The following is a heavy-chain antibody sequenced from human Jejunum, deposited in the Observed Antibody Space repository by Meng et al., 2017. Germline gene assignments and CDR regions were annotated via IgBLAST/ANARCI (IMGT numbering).Heavy chain of an antibody. J-gene: IGHJ4*02. CDR3: ARINGYDYGHVLDY. Sequence: QVQLVQSGAEVEKPGASGKVSCRASGYMFTAYDIHWVRQAPGQRLEWMGWINGGNGNTKYSQRFQDRVSLTRDTSANTAYMELSRLRSEDTAMYYCARINGYDYGHVLDYWGQGTLVTVSS. D-gene: IGHD5-12*01. CDR2: INGGNGNT. V-gene: IGHV1-3*01. CDR1: GYMFTAYD.